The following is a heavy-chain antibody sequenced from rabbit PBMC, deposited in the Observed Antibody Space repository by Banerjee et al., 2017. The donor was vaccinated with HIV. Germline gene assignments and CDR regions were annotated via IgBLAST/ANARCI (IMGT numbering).Heavy chain of an antibody. CDR1: GFSFSSSNY. CDR3: GRDRGVGYDLNL. CDR2: VYAGSSSRT. J-gene: IGHJ6*01. V-gene: IGHV1S40*01. D-gene: IGHD6-1*01. Sequence: QSLEESGGDLVKPGASLTLTCTASGFSFSSSNYMCWVRQAPGKGLEWIACVYAGSSSRTYYASWAKGRFILSKTSSTTVTLQMTSLTAADTATYFCGRDRGVGYDLNLWGPGTLVTVS.